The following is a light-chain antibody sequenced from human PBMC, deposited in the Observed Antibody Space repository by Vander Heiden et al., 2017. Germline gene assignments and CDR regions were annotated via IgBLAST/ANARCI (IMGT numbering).Light chain of an antibody. Sequence: ENVLTQSPGTLSLSPGERATLSCRASQSVSSRHLAWYQQKPGQAPRLLIHAASSRATGISDRFSGGGSGTDYTLTISRLEPEDFAVYYCQQYGTSPYTFGQGTKLEIK. J-gene: IGKJ2*01. CDR3: QQYGTSPYT. CDR1: QSVSSRH. V-gene: IGKV3-20*01. CDR2: AAS.